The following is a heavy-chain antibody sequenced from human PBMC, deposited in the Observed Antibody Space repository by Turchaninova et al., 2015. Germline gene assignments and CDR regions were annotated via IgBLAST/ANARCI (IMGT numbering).Heavy chain of an antibody. D-gene: IGHD1-26*01. CDR1: GFAISSGYF. J-gene: IGHJ4*02. CDR3: ARHPRSGTFDY. V-gene: IGHV4-38-2*01. CDR2: IYHSWTT. Sequence: QVQLQESGPGLAKPSETLSPTCALYGFAISSGYFWGWVRQPPGQGLELLGNIYHSWTTYYNPPLKRRLTISVDTSKNQFSLELSSVTAADTAVYYCARHPRSGTFDYWGQGTLVTVSS.